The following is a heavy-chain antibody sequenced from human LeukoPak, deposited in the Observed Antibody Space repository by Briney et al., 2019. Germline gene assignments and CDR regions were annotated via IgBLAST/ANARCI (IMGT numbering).Heavy chain of an antibody. CDR1: GYTFTSYG. CDR3: ARDESYGDYNNWFDP. Sequence: ASVKVSCKASGYTFTSYGISWVRQAPGQGLEWMGWISAYNGNTNYAQKFQGRVTITTDTSTSTAYMELRSLRSDDTAVYYCARDESYGDYNNWFDPWGQGTLVTVS. J-gene: IGHJ5*02. CDR2: ISAYNGNT. D-gene: IGHD4-17*01. V-gene: IGHV1-18*01.